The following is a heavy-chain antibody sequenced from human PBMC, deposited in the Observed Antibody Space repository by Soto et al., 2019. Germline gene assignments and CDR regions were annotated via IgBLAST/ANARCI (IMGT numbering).Heavy chain of an antibody. Sequence: EVQLVESGGSLVTPGGSLRLSCAASGFPFTKAWMTWVRQAPGTGLEWVGRIRSKTSSETREYAAPVKGRCTISRDDSKNMLYQEMNSLKIEDTGVYYCTTDGFTGIVGIWGQGTMVTVSS. D-gene: IGHD3-22*01. V-gene: IGHV3-15*01. CDR1: GFPFTKAW. J-gene: IGHJ3*02. CDR3: TTDGFTGIVGI. CDR2: IRSKTSSETR.